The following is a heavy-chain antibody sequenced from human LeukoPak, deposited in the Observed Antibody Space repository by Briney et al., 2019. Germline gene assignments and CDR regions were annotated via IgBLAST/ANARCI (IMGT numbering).Heavy chain of an antibody. CDR1: RYTFTGYY. V-gene: IGHV1-2*02. CDR2: INPNSGGT. D-gene: IGHD3-10*01. CDR3: ARRLGEPSSMDV. J-gene: IGHJ6*02. Sequence: SVKVSCKASRYTFTGYYMHWVRQAPGQGLEWMGWINPNSGGTNYAQKFQGRVTMTRDTSISTAYMELSRLRPDDTAVYYCARRLGEPSSMDVWGQGTTVTVSS.